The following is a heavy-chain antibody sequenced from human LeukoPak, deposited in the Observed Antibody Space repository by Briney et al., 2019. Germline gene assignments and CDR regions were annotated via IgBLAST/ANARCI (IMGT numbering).Heavy chain of an antibody. Sequence: VSVKVSCKASGYTFTGYYMHWVRQAPGQGLEWMGWINPNSGGTNYAQKFQGRVTMTRDTSISTAYMELSRLRSDDTAVYYCARLTRRGTIGFDYWGQGTLVTVSS. V-gene: IGHV1-2*02. CDR3: ARLTRRGTIGFDY. CDR2: INPNSGGT. CDR1: GYTFTGYY. J-gene: IGHJ4*02. D-gene: IGHD1-7*01.